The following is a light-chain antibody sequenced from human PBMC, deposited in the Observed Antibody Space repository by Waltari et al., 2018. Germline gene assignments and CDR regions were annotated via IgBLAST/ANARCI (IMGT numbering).Light chain of an antibody. CDR1: QSVSSD. J-gene: IGKJ1*01. V-gene: IGKV3-15*01. CDR2: GAS. CDR3: QQYYITPPT. Sequence: EVVLTQSPATLSVSLGERATLSCRASQSVSSDLAWYQQKPGQAPRLIIHGASIRATGIPARFSGSGSGTEFTLTISSLQSEDSAVYYCQQYYITPPTFGQGTKVEIK.